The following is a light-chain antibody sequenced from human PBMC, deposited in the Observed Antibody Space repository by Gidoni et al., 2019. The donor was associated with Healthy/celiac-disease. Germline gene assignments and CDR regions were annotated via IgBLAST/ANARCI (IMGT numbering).Light chain of an antibody. CDR2: GAS. Sequence: DIVLTQSPGTLSLSPGERATLSCRASQSVSSSYLAWYQQKPGQAPRLHINGASSRATGIPDRFSGSGSGTDFTLTISRLEPEDFAVYYCQQYGSSPLTFGGGTKVEIK. J-gene: IGKJ4*01. CDR3: QQYGSSPLT. CDR1: QSVSSSY. V-gene: IGKV3-20*01.